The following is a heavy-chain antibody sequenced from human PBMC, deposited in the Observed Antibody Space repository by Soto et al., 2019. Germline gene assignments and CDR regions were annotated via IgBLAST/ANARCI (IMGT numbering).Heavy chain of an antibody. J-gene: IGHJ6*03. CDR3: ARQTLGYSYGYPGYYYYCYIDV. D-gene: IGHD5-18*01. Sequence: PSGTLSLTCTVSGGSISSYYWSWIRQPPGKGLEWIGYIYYSGSTNYNPSLKSRVTISVDTSKNQFSLKLSSVTAADTAVYYCARQTLGYSYGYPGYYYYCYIDVRGKGTTGTGSS. V-gene: IGHV4-59*08. CDR1: GGSISSYY. CDR2: IYYSGST.